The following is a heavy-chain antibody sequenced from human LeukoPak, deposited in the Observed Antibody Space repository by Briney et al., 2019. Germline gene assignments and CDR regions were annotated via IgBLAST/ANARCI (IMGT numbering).Heavy chain of an antibody. J-gene: IGHJ6*03. V-gene: IGHV4-39*01. D-gene: IGHD3-10*01. CDR2: IYYSGSI. CDR1: GGSISSRPYY. CDR3: ASVRRGFGESSKYYAYYYMGV. Sequence: SETLSLTCFASGGSISSRPYYWGWLRQPPGTGLEWIGSIYYSGSIYYNPSLLSRLTISLDTSKNQFSLKLSSVTAADTAVYYCASVRRGFGESSKYYAYYYMGVWGKGTTVTISS.